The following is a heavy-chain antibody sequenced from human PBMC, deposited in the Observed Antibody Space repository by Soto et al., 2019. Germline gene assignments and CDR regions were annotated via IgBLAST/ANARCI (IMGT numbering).Heavy chain of an antibody. Sequence: PAGSLRLSCAASGFTFSNYWMHWVRQAPGKGLVWVSRVNGDGSSTFYADSVKGRFTISRDNAKNTVYLQMNSLRAEDTAVYYCARDNWNTVWGQGSMVTVSS. J-gene: IGHJ3*01. CDR3: ARDNWNTV. CDR1: GFTFSNYW. V-gene: IGHV3-74*01. D-gene: IGHD1-20*01. CDR2: VNGDGSST.